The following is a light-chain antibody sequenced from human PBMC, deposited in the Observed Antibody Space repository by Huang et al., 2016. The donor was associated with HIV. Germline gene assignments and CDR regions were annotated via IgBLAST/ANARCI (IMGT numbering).Light chain of an antibody. Sequence: DIQMTQSSATLSASVGDRVTIACRASQSISTWLAWYQQKPGRAPNLLIYEAATLESGVPSRFSGGGSGTDFTLTISSLQPDDFATYYCQQYNSFPWTFGQGTKVEV. CDR1: QSISTW. V-gene: IGKV1-5*03. CDR2: EAA. CDR3: QQYNSFPWT. J-gene: IGKJ1*01.